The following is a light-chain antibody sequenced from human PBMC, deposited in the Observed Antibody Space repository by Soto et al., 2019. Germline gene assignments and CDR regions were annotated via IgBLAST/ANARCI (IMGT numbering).Light chain of an antibody. V-gene: IGKV1-5*01. Sequence: DIQMTQSPSTLSASVGDRVTITCRASQSVSNWLAWYQQKPGKAPKLLIYDVSSLDSGVPSRFSGSGSGTEFTLTISSLQPDDIATYYCQQYNSYSRTFGQGAKVDIK. CDR1: QSVSNW. CDR3: QQYNSYSRT. J-gene: IGKJ1*01. CDR2: DVS.